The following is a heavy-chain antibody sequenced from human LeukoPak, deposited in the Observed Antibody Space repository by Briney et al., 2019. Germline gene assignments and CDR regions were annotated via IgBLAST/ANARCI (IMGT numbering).Heavy chain of an antibody. V-gene: IGHV4-39*07. CDR3: ASGGDLHR. Sequence: DPSETLSLTCTVSGGSISSSSYYWGWIRQPPGKGLEWIGSIYYSGSTYYNPSLKSRVTISVDTSKNQFSLKLSSVTAADTAVYYCASGGDLHRWGQGTLVTVSS. J-gene: IGHJ4*02. CDR2: IYYSGST. CDR1: GGSISSSSYY. D-gene: IGHD2-21*01.